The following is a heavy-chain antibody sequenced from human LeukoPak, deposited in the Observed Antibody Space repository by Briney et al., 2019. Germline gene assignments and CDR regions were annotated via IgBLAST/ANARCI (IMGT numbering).Heavy chain of an antibody. CDR3: ARDGWDSRLYYFDY. CDR1: GFTFSSYA. CDR2: ISGSGGST. Sequence: PGGSLRLSCAASGFTFSSYAMSWVRQAPGKGLEWVSAISGSGGSTYYADSVKGRFTISRDNSKNTLYLQMNSLRAEDTAVYYCARDGWDSRLYYFDYWGQGTLVTVSS. V-gene: IGHV3-23*01. J-gene: IGHJ4*02. D-gene: IGHD1-26*01.